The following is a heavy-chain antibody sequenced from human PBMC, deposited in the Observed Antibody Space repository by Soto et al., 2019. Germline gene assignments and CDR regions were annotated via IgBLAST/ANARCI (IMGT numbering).Heavy chain of an antibody. CDR2: IYHSGST. J-gene: IGHJ4*02. V-gene: IGHV4-4*02. CDR3: ARVTGLAYCGGDCYEDPYYFDY. CDR1: GGSISSSNW. Sequence: SETLSLTCAVSGGSISSSNWWSWVRQPPGKGLEWIGEIYHSGSTNYNPSLKSRVTISVDKSKNQFSLKLSSVTAADTAVYYCARVTGLAYCGGDCYEDPYYFDYWGQGTLVTVSS. D-gene: IGHD2-21*02.